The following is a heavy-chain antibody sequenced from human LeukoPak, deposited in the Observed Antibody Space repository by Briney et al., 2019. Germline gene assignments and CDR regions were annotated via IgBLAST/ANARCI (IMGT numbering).Heavy chain of an antibody. J-gene: IGHJ4*02. CDR2: ISSSGDAI. CDR3: ARGLYYFDY. CDR1: GFTFSTYG. V-gene: IGHV3-48*04. Sequence: PGGSLRLSCAASGFTFSTYGMNWVRQAPGKGLDWVSYISSSGDAIYYADSVKGRFTISRDNAKNPLYLQMNSLRAEDTAVYYCARGLYYFDYWGQGTLVTVSS.